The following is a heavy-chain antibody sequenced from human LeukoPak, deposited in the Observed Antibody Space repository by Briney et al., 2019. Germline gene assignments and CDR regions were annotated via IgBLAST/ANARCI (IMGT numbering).Heavy chain of an antibody. J-gene: IGHJ3*02. CDR1: GYTFTSYG. CDR2: INPNSGGT. D-gene: IGHD6-13*01. Sequence: ASVKVSCKASGYTFTSYGISWVRQAPGQGLEWMGWINPNSGGTNYAQKFQGRVTMTRDTSISTAYMELSRLRSDDTAVYYCARVAARIAAAADAFDIWGQGTMVTVSS. CDR3: ARVAARIAAAADAFDI. V-gene: IGHV1-2*02.